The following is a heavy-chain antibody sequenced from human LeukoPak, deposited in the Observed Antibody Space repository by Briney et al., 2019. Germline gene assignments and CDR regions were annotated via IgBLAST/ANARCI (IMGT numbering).Heavy chain of an antibody. CDR2: INHSGST. D-gene: IGHD5-18*01. J-gene: IGHJ4*02. CDR1: GGSFSGYY. CDR3: ARGVTAMVT. Sequence: SETLSLTCAVYGGSFSGYYWSWIRQPPGKGLEWSGEINHSGSTNYNPSLKSRVTISVDTSKNQFSLKLSSVTAADTAVYYCARGVTAMVTWGQGTLVTVSS. V-gene: IGHV4-34*01.